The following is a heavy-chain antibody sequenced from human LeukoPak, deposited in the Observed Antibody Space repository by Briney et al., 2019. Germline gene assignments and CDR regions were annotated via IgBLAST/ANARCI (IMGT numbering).Heavy chain of an antibody. D-gene: IGHD3-10*01. V-gene: IGHV1-2*02. CDR1: GYTFTGYY. CDR2: INPNSGGT. J-gene: IGHJ5*02. Sequence: ASVKVSCKASGYTFTGYYMHWVRQAPGQGPEWMGWINPNSGGTNYAQKFQGRVTMTRDTSISTAYMELSRLRSDDTAVYYCARDPGLLWFGELLAFDHWGQGTLVTVSS. CDR3: ARDPGLLWFGELLAFDH.